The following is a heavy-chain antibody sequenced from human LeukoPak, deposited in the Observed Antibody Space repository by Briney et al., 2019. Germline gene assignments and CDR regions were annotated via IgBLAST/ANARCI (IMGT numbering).Heavy chain of an antibody. D-gene: IGHD5-18*01. CDR2: INPSGGST. J-gene: IGHJ3*02. CDR3: AREGIGSGYSYGDDAFDI. V-gene: IGHV1-46*01. Sequence: GASVKVSCKASGYTFTSYYMHWVRQAPGQGLEWMGIINPSGGSTSYAQKFQGRVTMTRDMSTSTVYMELSSLRSEDTAVYYCAREGIGSGYSYGDDAFDIWGQGTMVTVSS. CDR1: GYTFTSYY.